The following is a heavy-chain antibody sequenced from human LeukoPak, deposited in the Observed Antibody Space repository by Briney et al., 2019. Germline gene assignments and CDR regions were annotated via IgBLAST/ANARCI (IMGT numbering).Heavy chain of an antibody. CDR1: GSSINNNF. V-gene: IGHV4-59*08. J-gene: IGHJ4*01. CDR2: IYSSGSA. Sequence: PSETLSLTCTVSGSSINNNFWTWIRQPPGKGLEWIGYIYSSGSANYNPSIKSRVIISGDTSKNQISLKLTSATAADTAVYFCARHRDYYDTWGRGTLVTVSS. CDR3: ARHRDYYDT. D-gene: IGHD3-22*01.